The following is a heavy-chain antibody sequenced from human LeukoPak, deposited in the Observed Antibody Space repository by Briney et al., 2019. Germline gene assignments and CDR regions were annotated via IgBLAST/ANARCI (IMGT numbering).Heavy chain of an antibody. CDR2: ISGDGGNT. CDR1: GFTFDDYA. J-gene: IGHJ4*02. CDR3: TKSKAPTYSYGYGHFDY. V-gene: IGHV3-43*02. D-gene: IGHD5-18*01. Sequence: PGGSLRLSCEASGFTFDDYAMHWVRQTPGKGLEWVSLISGDGGNTYYADSVKGRSTISRDNSKNSLYLQMNSLRTEDTALYFCTKSKAPTYSYGYGHFDYWGQGTLVTVSS.